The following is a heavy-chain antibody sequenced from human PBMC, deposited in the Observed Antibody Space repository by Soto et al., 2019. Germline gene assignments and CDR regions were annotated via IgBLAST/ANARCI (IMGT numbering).Heavy chain of an antibody. D-gene: IGHD5-12*01. J-gene: IGHJ4*02. CDR1: GYTFTSYD. CDR2: MNPNSGNT. Sequence: ASVKVSCKASGYTFTSYDINWVRQATGQGLEWMGSMNPNSGNTGYAQKFQGRVTMTRNTSISTAYMELSSLRSEDTAVYYCARGRRVVATTKPERYYFDYWGQGTLVTVS. V-gene: IGHV1-8*01. CDR3: ARGRRVVATTKPERYYFDY.